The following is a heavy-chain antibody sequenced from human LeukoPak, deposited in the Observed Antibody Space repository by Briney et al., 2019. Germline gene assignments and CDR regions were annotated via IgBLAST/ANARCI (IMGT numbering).Heavy chain of an antibody. V-gene: IGHV3-23*01. D-gene: IGHD1-26*01. CDR2: ISGSGGST. Sequence: GASLRLSCAASGFTFSSYAMSWVRQAPGQGLECVSAISGSGGSTYYADSVKGRFTISRDNSKNTLYLQMNSLRAEDTAVYYCAKDGRGATMFYYGMDVWGQGTTVTVSS. CDR1: GFTFSSYA. CDR3: AKDGRGATMFYYGMDV. J-gene: IGHJ6*02.